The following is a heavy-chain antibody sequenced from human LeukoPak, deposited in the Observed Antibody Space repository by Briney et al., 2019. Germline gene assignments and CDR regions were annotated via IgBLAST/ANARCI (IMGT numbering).Heavy chain of an antibody. CDR3: ARAYGYGSGSYRGIHYFDY. J-gene: IGHJ4*02. V-gene: IGHV1-69*06. D-gene: IGHD3-10*01. CDR1: GYTFTGYY. CDR2: IIPIFGTA. Sequence: GASVKVSCKASGYTFTGYYMHWVRQAPGQGLEWMGGIIPIFGTANYAQKFQGRVTITADKSTSTAYMELSSLRSEDTAVYYCARAYGYGSGSYRGIHYFDYWGQGTLVTVSS.